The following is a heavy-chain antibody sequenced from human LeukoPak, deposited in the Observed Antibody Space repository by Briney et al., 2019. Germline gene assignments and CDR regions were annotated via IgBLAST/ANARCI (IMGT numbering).Heavy chain of an antibody. CDR2: MNPQSGNT. CDR1: GYMFTNYD. V-gene: IGHV1-8*03. J-gene: IGHJ6*03. D-gene: IGHD4-11*01. CDR3: ARGPNYSIFASAYYYYVDV. Sequence: ASVKVSCKASGYMFTNYDINWVRQATGQGLEWMGWMNPQSGNTGYTQKFRGRVTITRDTSITTAYMELSSLRSGDTAVYYCARGPNYSIFASAYYYYVDVWGKGTTVTVSS.